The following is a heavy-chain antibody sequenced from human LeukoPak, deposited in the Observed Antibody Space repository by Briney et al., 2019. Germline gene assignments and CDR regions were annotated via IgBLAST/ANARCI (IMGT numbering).Heavy chain of an antibody. CDR2: INHSGST. CDR1: GGSFSGYY. Sequence: SETLSLTCAVYGGSFSGYYWSWIRQPPGKGLEWIGEINHSGSTNYNPSLKSRVTISVDTSKNQFSLKLSSVTAADTAVYYCARLNLPAIKGAFDYWGQGTLVTVSS. V-gene: IGHV4-34*01. D-gene: IGHD2-2*01. J-gene: IGHJ4*02. CDR3: ARLNLPAIKGAFDY.